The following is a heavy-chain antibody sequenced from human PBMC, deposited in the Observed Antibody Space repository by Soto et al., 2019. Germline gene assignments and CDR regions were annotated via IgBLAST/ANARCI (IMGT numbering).Heavy chain of an antibody. Sequence: PGGSLRLSCAASGFTFSSYGMHWVRQAPGKGLEWVAVIWYDGSNKYYADSVKGRFTISRDNSKNTLYLQMNSLRAEDTAVYYCARDKEKYDSSGYYFYYFDYWGQGTLVTVSS. J-gene: IGHJ4*02. CDR3: ARDKEKYDSSGYYFYYFDY. V-gene: IGHV3-33*01. D-gene: IGHD3-22*01. CDR1: GFTFSSYG. CDR2: IWYDGSNK.